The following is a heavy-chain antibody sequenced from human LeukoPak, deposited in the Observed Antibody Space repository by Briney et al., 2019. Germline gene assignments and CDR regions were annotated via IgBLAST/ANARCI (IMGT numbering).Heavy chain of an antibody. CDR1: GGSITSNYD. CDR3: ARMYVPFYDTSGSYLDW. CDR2: IYYAGGT. V-gene: IGHV4-39*01. Sequence: PAETLSLTCTVSGGSITSNYDWASIRRRPGNGLEWIGIIYYAGGTYYNPSLKSRVTMSVDTSKHQFSLKLNSVTAADTAVYYCARMYVPFYDTSGSYLDWWGQGTLVTVSS. J-gene: IGHJ4*02. D-gene: IGHD3-22*01.